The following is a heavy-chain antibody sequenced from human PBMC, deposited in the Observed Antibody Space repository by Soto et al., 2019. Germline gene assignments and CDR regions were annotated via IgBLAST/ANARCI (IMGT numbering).Heavy chain of an antibody. D-gene: IGHD2-2*01. CDR2: INAGNGNT. J-gene: IGHJ6*02. CDR1: GYTFTSYA. V-gene: IGHV1-3*01. Sequence: GASVKVSCKASGYTFTSYAMHWVRQAPGQRLEWMGWINAGNGNTKYSQKFQGRVTITRDTSASTAYMELSSLRSEDTAVYYCAKVEGAMADYYYYGMDVWGQGTTVTVSS. CDR3: AKVEGAMADYYYYGMDV.